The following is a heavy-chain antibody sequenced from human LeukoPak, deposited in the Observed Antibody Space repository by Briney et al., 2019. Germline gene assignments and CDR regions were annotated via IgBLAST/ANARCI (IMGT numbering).Heavy chain of an antibody. CDR3: ARELGDDAFDI. CDR1: GFTFSSYS. V-gene: IGHV3-21*01. Sequence: SGGSLRLSCAASGFTFSSYSMNWVRQAPGKGLEWVSSISSSSSYIYYADSVKGRFTISRDNAKNSLYLQMNSLRAEDTAVYYCARELGDDAFDIWGQGTMVTVSS. J-gene: IGHJ3*02. D-gene: IGHD3-16*01. CDR2: ISSSSSYI.